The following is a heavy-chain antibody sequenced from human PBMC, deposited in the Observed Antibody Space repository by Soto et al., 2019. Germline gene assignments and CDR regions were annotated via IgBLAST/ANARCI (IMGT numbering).Heavy chain of an antibody. D-gene: IGHD6-19*01. CDR1: VYTFTSYA. J-gene: IGHJ6*02. CDR3: ARAMTLIPYSNGWYYPKTYYYYYGMDV. V-gene: IGHV1-3*01. CDR2: INAGNGNT. Sequence: ASVKVSCKASVYTFTSYAMHWVRQAPGQRLEWMGWINAGNGNTKYSQKFQGRVTITRDTSASTAYMELSSLRSEDTAVYYCARAMTLIPYSNGWYYPKTYYYYYGMDVWGQGTTVTSP.